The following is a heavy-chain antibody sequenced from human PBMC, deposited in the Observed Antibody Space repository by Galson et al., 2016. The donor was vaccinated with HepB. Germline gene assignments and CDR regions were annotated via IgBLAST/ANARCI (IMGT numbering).Heavy chain of an antibody. CDR3: ARLHYDGSVFHPFDC. CDR1: GFIFNDYA. J-gene: IGHJ4*02. CDR2: SRNKGSGYST. Sequence: SLRLSCAASGFIFNDYAMSWVRQAPGKGLEWVGRSRNKGSGYSTQYAASVKGRFTMSRDDSMNSLYLQMNSLKTEDTAVYYCARLHYDGSVFHPFDCWGQGTLVTVSS. D-gene: IGHD3-22*01. V-gene: IGHV3-72*01.